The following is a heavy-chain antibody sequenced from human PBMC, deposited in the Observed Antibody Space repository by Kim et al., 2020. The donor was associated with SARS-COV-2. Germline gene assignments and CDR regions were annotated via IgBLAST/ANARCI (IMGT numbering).Heavy chain of an antibody. CDR2: ISYDGSNR. CDR1: GFAFSDYG. D-gene: IGHD3-9*01. J-gene: IGHJ3*02. CDR3: AKDQGFWDNVRYFDWSHDALDM. Sequence: GWSLRLSCAASGFAFSDYGMHWVRQAPGKGLEWVAVISYDGSNRYYVDSVRGRFTISRDDSKNTVYLQMTSLRPEDTALYYCAKDQGFWDNVRYFDWSHDALDMWGQGTTVTVSS. V-gene: IGHV3-30*18.